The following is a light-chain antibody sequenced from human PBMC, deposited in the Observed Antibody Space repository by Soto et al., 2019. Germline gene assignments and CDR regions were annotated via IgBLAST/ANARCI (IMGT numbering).Light chain of an antibody. Sequence: DIQMTQSPSTLSASVGDRVTITCRASQNINSWLAWYQQKPGKAPNLLIYGASTLESGVPSRFSGSGSGTEFTLTISSLHPEDFATYYCQQFHSFSRTFGQGTKVDIK. CDR1: QNINSW. V-gene: IGKV1-5*01. CDR3: QQFHSFSRT. CDR2: GAS. J-gene: IGKJ1*01.